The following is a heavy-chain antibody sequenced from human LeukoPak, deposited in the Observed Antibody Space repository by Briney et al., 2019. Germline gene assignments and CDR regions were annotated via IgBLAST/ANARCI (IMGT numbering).Heavy chain of an antibody. Sequence: ASVKVSCKASGYTFTSYDINWVRQATGQGLAWMGWMNPNSGNTGYAQKFQGRVTMTRNTSISTAYMELSSLRSEDTAVYYCARGHDILTGYYYDPFDYWGQGTLVTVSS. CDR2: MNPNSGNT. V-gene: IGHV1-8*01. CDR3: ARGHDILTGYYYDPFDY. CDR1: GYTFTSYD. D-gene: IGHD3-9*01. J-gene: IGHJ4*02.